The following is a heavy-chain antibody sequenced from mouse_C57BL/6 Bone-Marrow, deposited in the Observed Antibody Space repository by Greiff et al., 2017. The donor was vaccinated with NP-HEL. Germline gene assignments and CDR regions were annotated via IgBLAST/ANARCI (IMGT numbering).Heavy chain of an antibody. V-gene: IGHV14-4*01. CDR1: GFNIQDDY. CDR2: IDPENGDT. D-gene: IGHD2-5*01. Sequence: EVQLVESGAELVRPGASVKLSCTASGFNIQDDYMHWVKQRPEQGLEWIGWIDPENGDTEYASTFQGKATITADTSSNTAYLQLSSLTSEDTAVYYCTPTLYSKPWFAYRGQGTLVTVSA. CDR3: TPTLYSKPWFAY. J-gene: IGHJ3*01.